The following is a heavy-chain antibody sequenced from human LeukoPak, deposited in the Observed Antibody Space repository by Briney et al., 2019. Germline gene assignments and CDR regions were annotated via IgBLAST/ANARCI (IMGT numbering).Heavy chain of an antibody. J-gene: IGHJ4*02. CDR1: GFTFSSYA. CDR2: ISYDGSNK. CDR3: AKDSALSAASYYFDY. Sequence: GGSLRLSCAASGFTFSSYAMHWVRQAPGKGLEWVAVISYDGSNKYYADSVKDRFTISRDNSKNTLYLQTNSLRAEDTAVYYCAKDSALSAASYYFDYWGQGTLVTVSS. D-gene: IGHD6-13*01. V-gene: IGHV3-30-3*01.